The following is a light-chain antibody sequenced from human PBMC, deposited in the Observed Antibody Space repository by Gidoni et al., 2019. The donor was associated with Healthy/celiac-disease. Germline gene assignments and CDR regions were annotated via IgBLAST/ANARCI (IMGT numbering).Light chain of an antibody. Sequence: DIQMNQSPSSLSASVVDRVTITCQASQDISNYLNWYQQKPGKAPKLLIYDAANLETGVPSRFSGSGSGTDFTFTISSLQAEDIATYYCQQYDNLPLTFGGGTKVEIK. V-gene: IGKV1-33*01. CDR3: QQYDNLPLT. CDR2: DAA. J-gene: IGKJ4*01. CDR1: QDISNY.